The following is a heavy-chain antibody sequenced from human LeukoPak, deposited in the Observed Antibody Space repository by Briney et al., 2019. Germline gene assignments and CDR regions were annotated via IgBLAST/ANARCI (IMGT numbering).Heavy chain of an antibody. J-gene: IGHJ3*02. CDR3: ATISAQTFDI. V-gene: IGHV3-7*01. Sequence: GGSLRLSCVGSGFTFSSYWVNWVRQSPGKGLEWVANIKPDESDKYYVDSARGRFTVSRDNAKNSAFLQMNSLRAEDTAIYYCATISAQTFDIWGQGTLVSVSS. CDR2: IKPDESDK. D-gene: IGHD5-24*01. CDR1: GFTFSSYW.